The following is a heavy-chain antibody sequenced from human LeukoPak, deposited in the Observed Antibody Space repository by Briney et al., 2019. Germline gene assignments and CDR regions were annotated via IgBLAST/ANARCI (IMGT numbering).Heavy chain of an antibody. CDR3: ARGGKRPSDSSGYYSNWFDP. J-gene: IGHJ5*02. Sequence: GGSLRLSCAASGSTVSSNDMSWVRQAPGKGLECISVIYSGGSTDYADSVKGRLTISRDNSKNTLYLQMNSLRADDTAVYYCARGGKRPSDSSGYYSNWFDPWGQGTLVTVSS. V-gene: IGHV3-53*01. D-gene: IGHD3-22*01. CDR1: GSTVSSND. CDR2: IYSGGST.